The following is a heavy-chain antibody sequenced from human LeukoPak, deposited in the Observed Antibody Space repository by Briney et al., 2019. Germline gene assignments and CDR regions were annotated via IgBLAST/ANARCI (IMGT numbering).Heavy chain of an antibody. J-gene: IGHJ4*02. CDR2: IKQDGSEK. D-gene: IGHD3-3*01. CDR1: GFTFSTYG. V-gene: IGHV3-7*01. Sequence: PGGSLRLSCAASGFTFSTYGMSWVRQAPGKGLEWVASIKQDGSEKNYVDSVKGRFTISRDNARNSLSLQMNSLRAEDTAVYYCAKPLFDGFLECPIDYWGQGTLVTVSS. CDR3: AKPLFDGFLECPIDY.